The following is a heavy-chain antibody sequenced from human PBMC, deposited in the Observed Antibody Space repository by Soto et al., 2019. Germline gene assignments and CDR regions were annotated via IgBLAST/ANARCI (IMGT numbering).Heavy chain of an antibody. Sequence: SGPTLVNPTQTLTLTCTFSGFSLSTSGMCVNWIRQPPGKALEWLALIDWDDDKYYSTSLKTRLTISKDTSKNQVVLTMTNMDPVDRATYYCARMFLHGSGSCSYCYGMDVWGQGSTVPVSS. D-gene: IGHD3-10*01. J-gene: IGHJ6*02. CDR1: GFSLSTSGMC. CDR2: IDWDDDK. V-gene: IGHV2-70*01. CDR3: ARMFLHGSGSCSYCYGMDV.